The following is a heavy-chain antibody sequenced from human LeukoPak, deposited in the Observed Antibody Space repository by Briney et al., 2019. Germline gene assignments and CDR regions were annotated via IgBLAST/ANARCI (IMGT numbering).Heavy chain of an antibody. J-gene: IGHJ6*02. CDR2: VYYSGST. CDR3: ARGPHYHDSSGYSPSYSYAMDF. V-gene: IGHV4-59*01. D-gene: IGHD3-22*01. CDR1: GGSISSYY. Sequence: PSETLSFTCTVSGGSISSYYWSWIRQPPGKGLEWIGYVYYSGSTNYNPSLRSRVTISVDTSKNQFSLDLRSVTAADTAVYYCARGPHYHDSSGYSPSYSYAMDFWGQGTTVTVSS.